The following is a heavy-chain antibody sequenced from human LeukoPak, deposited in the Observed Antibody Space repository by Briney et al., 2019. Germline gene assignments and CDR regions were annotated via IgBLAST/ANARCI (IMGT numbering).Heavy chain of an antibody. CDR2: ISVSGGNT. D-gene: IGHD4-17*01. Sequence: GGSLRLSRAASGFTFSSYAMSWVRQTPGKGLEWVSHISVSGGNTYYADSVKGRITISRDNSKNTLYLQMNSLRPEDTAVYYCAKDRGSGDYDYWGQGTLVTVSS. V-gene: IGHV3-23*01. CDR3: AKDRGSGDYDY. CDR1: GFTFSSYA. J-gene: IGHJ4*02.